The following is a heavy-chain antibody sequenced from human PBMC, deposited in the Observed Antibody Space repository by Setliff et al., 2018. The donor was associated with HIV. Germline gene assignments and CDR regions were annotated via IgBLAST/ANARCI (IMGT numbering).Heavy chain of an antibody. D-gene: IGHD6-19*01. V-gene: IGHV4-39*07. Sequence: SETLSLTCAVSGDSINNSTYYWGWIRQPPGKGLEWIGGFYYSGTSYFNPSLRSRLTISGDTSKNQFSLKLNSVTAADTAMYYGAKGENEQWLVVGLFDYWGQGTLVTVSS. J-gene: IGHJ4*02. CDR3: AKGENEQWLVVGLFDY. CDR2: FYYSGTS. CDR1: GDSINNSTYY.